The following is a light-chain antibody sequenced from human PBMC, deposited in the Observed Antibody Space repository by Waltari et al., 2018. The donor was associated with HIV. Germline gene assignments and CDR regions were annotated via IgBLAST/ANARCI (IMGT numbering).Light chain of an antibody. CDR1: RHNTGAGHD. CDR2: GNS. CDR3: QSYDNSLSAWV. Sequence: QPVLTQPPSVSGAPGQRATISCPGSRHNTGAGHDLHRYQQLPGTTPKLLVYGNSNRPSGVPDRFSGSKSATSASLAITGLQAEDEADYYCQSYDNSLSAWVFGGGTKLTVL. J-gene: IGLJ3*02. V-gene: IGLV1-40*01.